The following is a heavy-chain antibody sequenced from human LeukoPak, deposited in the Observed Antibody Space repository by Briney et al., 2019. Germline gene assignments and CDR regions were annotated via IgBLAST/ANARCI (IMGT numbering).Heavy chain of an antibody. CDR2: ISWNSGDI. CDR3: AKGSYYDSSGSFYFDY. V-gene: IGHV3-9*01. D-gene: IGHD3-22*01. J-gene: IGHJ4*02. Sequence: GGSLRLSCAASGFTFDDSAMHWVRQAPGKGLEWVSGISWNSGDIGYADSVKGRFTISRDNSKNTLYVQVNSLGTEDTAAYYCAKGSYYDSSGSFYFDYWGQGTLVTVSS. CDR1: GFTFDDSA.